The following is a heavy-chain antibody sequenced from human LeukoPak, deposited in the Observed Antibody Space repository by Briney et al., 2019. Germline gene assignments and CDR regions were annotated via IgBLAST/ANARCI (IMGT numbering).Heavy chain of an antibody. CDR2: IYYTGST. J-gene: IGHJ4*02. CDR1: GASISSSSYY. D-gene: IGHD5-18*01. Sequence: PSETLSLTCTVSGASISSSSYYWGWIRQPPGKGLEWIGIIYYTGSTYYNPSLKSRLTISIDTSKKQFSLKLTSVTAADTAVYYCARRSFKWIQLWSAYYFDYWGQGTLVTVSS. V-gene: IGHV4-39*07. CDR3: ARRSFKWIQLWSAYYFDY.